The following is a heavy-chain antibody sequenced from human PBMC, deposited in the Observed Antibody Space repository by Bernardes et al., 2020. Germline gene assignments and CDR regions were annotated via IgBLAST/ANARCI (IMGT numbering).Heavy chain of an antibody. V-gene: IGHV4-59*01. CDR3: AAGPWGLCGGDCYSGWFDP. CDR1: GGSISSYY. J-gene: IGHJ5*02. CDR2: IYYSGST. D-gene: IGHD2-21*01. Sequence: SETLSLTCTVSGGSISSYYWSWIRQPPGKGLEWIGYIYYSGSTNYNPSLKSRVTISVDTSKNQFSLKLSSVTAADTAVYYCAAGPWGLCGGDCYSGWFDPWGQGTLVTVSS.